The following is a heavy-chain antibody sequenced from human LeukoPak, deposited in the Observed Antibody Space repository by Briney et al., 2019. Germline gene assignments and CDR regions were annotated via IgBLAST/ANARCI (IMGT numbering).Heavy chain of an antibody. J-gene: IGHJ4*02. CDR3: AKFLVSDPTDLDIFDS. D-gene: IGHD3-9*01. Sequence: GGSLRLSCAASGFTFSSYAMSWVRQAPGKGLEWVSTISGRGSSTYYADSVKGRFTISRDTSKNTLYLQMNSLSTEDTAVYSCAKFLVSDPTDLDIFDSWGQGTLVTVSS. CDR2: ISGRGSST. V-gene: IGHV3-23*01. CDR1: GFTFSSYA.